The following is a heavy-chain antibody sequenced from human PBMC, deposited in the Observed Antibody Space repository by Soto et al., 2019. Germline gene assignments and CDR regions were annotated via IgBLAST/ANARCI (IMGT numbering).Heavy chain of an antibody. Sequence: PGVSLRLSCAASGFTFSSYSMNWVRQAPGKGLEWVSSISSSSSYIYYADSVKGRFTISRDNAKNSLYLQMNSLRAEDTAVYYCARGXGTGYYPENYYYYGMDVWGQGTTVTVSS. J-gene: IGHJ6*02. CDR1: GFTFSSYS. CDR2: ISSSSSYI. D-gene: IGHD3-9*01. V-gene: IGHV3-21*01. CDR3: ARGXGTGYYPENYYYYGMDV.